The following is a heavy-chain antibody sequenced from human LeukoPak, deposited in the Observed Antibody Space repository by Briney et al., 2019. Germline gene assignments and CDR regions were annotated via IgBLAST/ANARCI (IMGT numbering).Heavy chain of an antibody. Sequence: GGSLRLSCEASGVTFAYYAMTWVRQAPGKGLESASGIDGRGTRAYYADSGGGRVTMARDISKHTVYLQLDRLRAEDAAVYYCAKVAGGTRSVMFQTKAYDYYFDSWGQGTLVSVSS. CDR3: AKVAGGTRSVMFQTKAYDYYFDS. V-gene: IGHV3-23*05. J-gene: IGHJ4*02. D-gene: IGHD5-12*01. CDR1: GVTFAYYA. CDR2: IDGRGTRA.